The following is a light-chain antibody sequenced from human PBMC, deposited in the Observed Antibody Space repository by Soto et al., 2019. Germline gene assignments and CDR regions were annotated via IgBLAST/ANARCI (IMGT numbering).Light chain of an antibody. CDR1: QSVSSSY. CDR2: GAS. Sequence: EIVLTQSPGTLSLSPGERATLSCRASQSVSSSYLAWYQQKPGQAPRLLIYGASSRATGIPDRFSGSGSVTDFTLTISRLEPEDFAVYYCHQYSSSPGITSGKGTRLEIK. CDR3: HQYSSSPGIT. V-gene: IGKV3-20*01. J-gene: IGKJ5*01.